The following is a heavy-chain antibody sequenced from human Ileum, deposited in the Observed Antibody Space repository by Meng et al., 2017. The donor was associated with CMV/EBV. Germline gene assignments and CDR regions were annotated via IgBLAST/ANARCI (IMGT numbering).Heavy chain of an antibody. Sequence: VGLGGSGGGAVKPGGSLRLSCVTSGFPFSNVWMSWVRQAPGKGLEWVGRIKRKSDGGTADFAAPVKGRFTISRDDSKTTLYLQMNSLRSEDTAVYYCTTAYGRGTGDYWGQGTLVTVSS. D-gene: IGHD1-14*01. CDR3: TTAYGRGTGDY. J-gene: IGHJ4*02. CDR2: IKRKSDGGTA. V-gene: IGHV3-15*01. CDR1: GFPFSNVW.